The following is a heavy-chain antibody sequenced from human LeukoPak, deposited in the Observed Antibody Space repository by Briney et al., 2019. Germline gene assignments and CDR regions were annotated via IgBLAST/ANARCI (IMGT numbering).Heavy chain of an antibody. V-gene: IGHV4-34*01. J-gene: IGHJ4*02. D-gene: IGHD2-15*01. Sequence: SETPSLTCAVYGGSFSGYYWSWIRQPPGKGLEWIGEINHSGSTNYNPSLKSRVTISVDTSKNQFSLKLSSVTAADTAVYYCARGAGNCSGGSCYDYWGQGTLVSVSS. CDR2: INHSGST. CDR1: GGSFSGYY. CDR3: ARGAGNCSGGSCYDY.